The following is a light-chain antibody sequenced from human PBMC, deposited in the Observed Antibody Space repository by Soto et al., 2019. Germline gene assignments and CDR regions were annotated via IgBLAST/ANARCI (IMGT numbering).Light chain of an antibody. CDR1: QSVLYSSDNKNN. CDR2: WAS. J-gene: IGKJ1*01. CDR3: QQYHTIPRT. V-gene: IGKV4-1*01. Sequence: DIVMTQSPDSLAVSLGERATVNCKSSQSVLYSSDNKNNLAWYQQKPGQPPKLLIYWASTRGSGVPDRCSGSGSGTHFTLPISSLQAEDVAVYYCQQYHTIPRTFGQGTKVEIK.